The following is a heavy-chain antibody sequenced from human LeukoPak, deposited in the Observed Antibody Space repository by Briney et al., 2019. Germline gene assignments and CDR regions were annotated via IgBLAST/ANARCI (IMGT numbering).Heavy chain of an antibody. Sequence: SETLSLTRTVSGSISGYYWSWIRQPPGKGLEWIGYIYTSGSTNYNPSLESRVTISVDTSKNQFSLDLSSVTAADTAVYYCARQKCTSASCLTKNAFDIWGQGTMVTVSS. CDR1: GSISGYY. J-gene: IGHJ3*02. V-gene: IGHV4-4*09. CDR3: ARQKCTSASCLTKNAFDI. D-gene: IGHD2-2*01. CDR2: IYTSGST.